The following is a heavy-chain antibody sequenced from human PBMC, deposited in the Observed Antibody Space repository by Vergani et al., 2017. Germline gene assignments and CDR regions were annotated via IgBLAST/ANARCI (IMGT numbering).Heavy chain of an antibody. V-gene: IGHV5-10-1*01. D-gene: IGHD3-3*01. Sequence: EVQLVQSGAEVKKPGESLKISCKGSGYSFTSYWISWVRQMPGKGLEWMGRIDPSDSYTNYSPSFQGHVTISADKSISTAYLQWSSLKASDTAMYYCARGNPGVRFLEWLFRFDPWGQGTLVTVSS. CDR2: IDPSDSYT. CDR1: GYSFTSYW. CDR3: ARGNPGVRFLEWLFRFDP. J-gene: IGHJ5*02.